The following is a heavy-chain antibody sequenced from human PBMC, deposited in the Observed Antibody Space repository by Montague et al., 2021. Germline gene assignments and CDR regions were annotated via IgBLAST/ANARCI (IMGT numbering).Heavy chain of an antibody. CDR1: GGSISSGGYY. D-gene: IGHD3-10*01. V-gene: IGHV4-31*03. Sequence: TLSLTCTVSGGSISSGGYYWSWIPQLPGKGLMWIGYFFYSGNTYYNPSLKSRVTISVDTSKNQFSLKLSSVTAAATAVYYCARAEDYYGSGSYLGFDYWGQGTLVTVSS. CDR2: FFYSGNT. J-gene: IGHJ4*02. CDR3: ARAEDYYGSGSYLGFDY.